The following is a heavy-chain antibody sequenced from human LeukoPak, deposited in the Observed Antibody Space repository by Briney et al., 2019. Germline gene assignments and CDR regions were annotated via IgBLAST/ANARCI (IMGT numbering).Heavy chain of an antibody. Sequence: SETLSLTCAVYGGSFNTYYWNWIRQSPGKGLEWIGEINHTGTTNYNPSLKSRFTISVDTSKNQFSLKLTSVTAADTAVYYCASLDCSSTSCMGDFDYWGQGTLVTVSS. D-gene: IGHD2-2*01. CDR2: INHTGTT. CDR1: GGSFNTYY. V-gene: IGHV4-34*01. J-gene: IGHJ4*02. CDR3: ASLDCSSTSCMGDFDY.